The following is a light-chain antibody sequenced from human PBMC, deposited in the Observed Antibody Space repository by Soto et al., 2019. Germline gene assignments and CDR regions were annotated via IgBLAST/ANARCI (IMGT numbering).Light chain of an antibody. J-gene: IGKJ4*01. CDR3: LQNNNYPLT. CDR1: QDIRSD. Sequence: AIQMTQSPSSLSASVGDRVTVTCRASQDIRSDVGWYQQKPGQAPKVLMYAASRLHSGVPSRFSGSGSGTNFVLTISSLRHEDVATYYCLQNNNYPLTFGGGTKVDIK. CDR2: AAS. V-gene: IGKV1-6*01.